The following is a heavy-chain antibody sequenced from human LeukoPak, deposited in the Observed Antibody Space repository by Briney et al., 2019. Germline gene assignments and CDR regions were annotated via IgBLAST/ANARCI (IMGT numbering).Heavy chain of an antibody. Sequence: GESLKISCKGSGYSFTSHWIAWVRQMPGKGLEWMGIIAPGDSDTRYSPSFQGQVIISADKSISTAFLQWSSLKASDTAMYYCVRLVVAATRYFDYWGQGTLVTVSS. CDR2: IAPGDSDT. V-gene: IGHV5-51*01. CDR3: VRLVVAATRYFDY. CDR1: GYSFTSHW. D-gene: IGHD2-15*01. J-gene: IGHJ4*02.